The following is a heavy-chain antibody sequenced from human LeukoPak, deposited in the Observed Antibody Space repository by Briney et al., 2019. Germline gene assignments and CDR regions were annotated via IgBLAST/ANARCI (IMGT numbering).Heavy chain of an antibody. J-gene: IGHJ4*02. CDR2: IIPIFGRT. CDR3: AREGLPWDYVWGSYRPFDY. V-gene: IGHV1-69*13. D-gene: IGHD3-16*02. Sequence: SVKVSCKASGGTFNTYAISWVRQAPGQGLEWTGGIIPIFGRTNNAQKFQDRVTITADEPTSTVYMEVSSLRSEDTAVYYCAREGLPWDYVWGSYRPFDYWGQGTLVTVSS. CDR1: GGTFNTYA.